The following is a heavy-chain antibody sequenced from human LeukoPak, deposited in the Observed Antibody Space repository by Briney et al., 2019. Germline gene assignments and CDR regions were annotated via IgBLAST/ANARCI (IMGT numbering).Heavy chain of an antibody. CDR2: ISRSGDVT. CDR1: GAAFTKYG. V-gene: IGHV3-23*01. CDR3: ATEGFYY. Sequence: GGSLRLSCAASGAAFTKYGMKWVRQAAGAGLEYISGISRSGDVTHYADSVKGRFTISRDNVQNTLYLQMNSLRADDTALYYCATEGFYYWGPGTQVTVSS. J-gene: IGHJ4*02.